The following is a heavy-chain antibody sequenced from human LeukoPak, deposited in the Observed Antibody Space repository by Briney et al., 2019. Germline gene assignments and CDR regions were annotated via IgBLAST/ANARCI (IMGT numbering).Heavy chain of an antibody. Sequence: GGSLRLSCAASGFTFSSYAMSWVRQAPGKGLEWFSAISGSGGSTYYADSVKGRFTISRDNSKNTLYLQMNSLRAEDTAVYYCAKDTIVVVPAAKGRSEYYYYYGMDVWGQGTTVTVSS. CDR2: ISGSGGST. J-gene: IGHJ6*02. CDR3: AKDTIVVVPAAKGRSEYYYYYGMDV. CDR1: GFTFSSYA. D-gene: IGHD2-2*01. V-gene: IGHV3-23*01.